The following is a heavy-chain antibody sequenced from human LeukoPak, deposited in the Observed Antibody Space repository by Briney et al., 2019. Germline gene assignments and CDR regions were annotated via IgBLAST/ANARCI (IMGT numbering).Heavy chain of an antibody. V-gene: IGHV4-39*07. CDR3: ARASGSYFALGAFDI. CDR2: IYYSGST. Sequence: SETLSLTCTVSGGSISSSSYYWGWIRQPPGKGLEWIGSIYYSGSTYYNPSHKSRVTISVDTSKNQFSLKLSSVTAADTAVYYCARASGSYFALGAFDIWGQGTMVTVSS. J-gene: IGHJ3*02. D-gene: IGHD1-26*01. CDR1: GGSISSSSYY.